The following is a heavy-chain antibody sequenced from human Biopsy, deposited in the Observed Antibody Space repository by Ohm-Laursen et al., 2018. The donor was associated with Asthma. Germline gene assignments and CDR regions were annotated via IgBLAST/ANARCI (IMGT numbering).Heavy chain of an antibody. D-gene: IGHD3-22*01. CDR1: GFTFSTSW. J-gene: IGHJ4*01. CDR2: IKEDGSEK. V-gene: IGHV3-7*05. CDR3: AKSADYYDSTDYLDF. Sequence: SLRLSCAASGFTFSTSWMTWVRQAPGKGLEWVANIKEDGSEKNYVDSVKGRFTISRDNAKNSLYLQMQSLRPEDTAFYYCAKSADYYDSTDYLDFWGRGTLVIVSS.